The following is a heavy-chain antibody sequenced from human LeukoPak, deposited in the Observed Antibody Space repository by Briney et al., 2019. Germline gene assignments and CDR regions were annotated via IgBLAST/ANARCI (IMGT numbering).Heavy chain of an antibody. V-gene: IGHV4-39*01. CDR1: GGSISSSSYY. J-gene: IGHJ4*02. CDR3: ARRPWSGTWHFDY. D-gene: IGHD1-1*01. CDR2: TYYGGYT. Sequence: SETLSHTCTVSGGSISSSSYYWGWIRQPPGKGPEWIASTYYGGYTYYNPSLKSRVTTSVDTSKNQFSLRLNSVTAADTAVYYCARRPWSGTWHFDYWGQGALVTVSS.